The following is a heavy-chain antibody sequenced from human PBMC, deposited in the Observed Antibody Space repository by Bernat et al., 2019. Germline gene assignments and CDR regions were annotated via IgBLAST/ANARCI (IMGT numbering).Heavy chain of an antibody. CDR2: IIPILGIA. CDR3: ARAYYYYDSSGYTYFDY. V-gene: IGHV1-69*04. CDR1: GGTFSSYA. J-gene: IGHJ4*02. D-gene: IGHD3-22*01. Sequence: QVQLVQSGAEVKKPGSSVKVSCKASGGTFSSYAISWVRQAPVQGLEWMGRIIPILGIANYAQKFQGRVTITADKSTSTAYMELSSLRSEDTAVYYCARAYYYYDSSGYTYFDYWGQGTLVTVSS.